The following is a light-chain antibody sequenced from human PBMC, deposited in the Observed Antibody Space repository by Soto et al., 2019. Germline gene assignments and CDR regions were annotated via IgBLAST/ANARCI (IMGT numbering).Light chain of an antibody. J-gene: IGLJ3*02. CDR3: CSHAGSSSWV. CDR1: SSDVGAYNY. V-gene: IGLV2-14*01. Sequence: QSALTQPASVSGSPGQSITISCTGTSSDVGAYNYVSWYQHHPGKVPKLLIYEVTNRPSGVSDRFSGSKSGNTASLTISGLQTEDEADYYCCSHAGSSSWVFGGGTKLTVL. CDR2: EVT.